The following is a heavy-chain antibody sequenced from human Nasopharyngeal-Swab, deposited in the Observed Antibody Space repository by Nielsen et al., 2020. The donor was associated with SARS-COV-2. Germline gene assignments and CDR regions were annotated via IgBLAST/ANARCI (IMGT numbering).Heavy chain of an antibody. J-gene: IGHJ4*02. CDR2: ISYDGSNK. CDR3: AKAEGYATPFDY. Sequence: GESLKISCAASGFTFSSYGMHWVRQAPGKGLEWVAVISYDGSNKYYADSVKGRFTISRDNSKNTLYLQMNSLRAEDTAVYYCAKAEGYATPFDYWGQGTLVTVSS. CDR1: GFTFSSYG. D-gene: IGHD2-8*01. V-gene: IGHV3-30*18.